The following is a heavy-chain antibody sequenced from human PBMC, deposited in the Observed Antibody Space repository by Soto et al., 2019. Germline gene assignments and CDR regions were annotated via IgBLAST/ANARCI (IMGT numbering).Heavy chain of an antibody. CDR2: FYWNDEQ. V-gene: IGHV2-5*01. CDR1: GFSLSTGRVA. J-gene: IGHJ4*02. Sequence: QITLKESGPTVVNPTETLTLTCTFSGFSLSTGRVAVGWIRQSPGKALEWLALFYWNDEQRYSPSLRSRLAVTRDTSKNQVVLTMTNMDPEDTATYFCTHTRDGGGNISGLYYPLFDYWGQGTLVTVSS. D-gene: IGHD3-10*01. CDR3: THTRDGGGNISGLYYPLFDY.